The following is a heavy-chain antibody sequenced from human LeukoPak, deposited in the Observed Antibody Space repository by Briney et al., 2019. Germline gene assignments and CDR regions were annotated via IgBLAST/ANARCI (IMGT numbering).Heavy chain of an antibody. Sequence: PGGSLRLSCAASGFTFSSYAMSWVRQAPGKGLEWVSAISGSGGSTYYADSVKGRFTISRDNSENTLYLQMNSLRAEDTAVYYCAKVTATIKGSYYYYMDVWGKGTTVTVSS. D-gene: IGHD5-24*01. J-gene: IGHJ6*03. V-gene: IGHV3-23*01. CDR1: GFTFSSYA. CDR2: ISGSGGST. CDR3: AKVTATIKGSYYYYMDV.